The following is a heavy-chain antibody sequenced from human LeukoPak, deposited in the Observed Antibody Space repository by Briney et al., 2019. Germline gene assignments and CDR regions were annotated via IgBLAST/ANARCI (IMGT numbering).Heavy chain of an antibody. CDR3: AREYSTIDC. V-gene: IGHV3-74*03. J-gene: IGHJ4*02. CDR1: GFIFSNYW. CDR2: VNNDGSST. D-gene: IGHD5/OR15-5a*01. Sequence: PGGSLRLSCAASGFIFSNYWMHWVRQAPGKGLVWVSRVNNDGSSTTYADSVKGRFTISRDNAKNTLYLQMNSLRAEDTAVYYCAREYSTIDCWGRGTLVTVSS.